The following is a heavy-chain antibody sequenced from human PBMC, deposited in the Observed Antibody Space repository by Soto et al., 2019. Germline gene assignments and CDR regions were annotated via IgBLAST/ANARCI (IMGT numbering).Heavy chain of an antibody. Sequence: RPAPGQGLEWMGWINPNSGGTNYAQKFQGRVTMTRDTSISTAYMELSRLRSDDTAVYYCATSHYDFWSGYFFDYWGQGTLVTAPQ. D-gene: IGHD3-3*01. CDR3: ATSHYDFWSGYFFDY. V-gene: IGHV1-2*02. CDR2: INPNSGGT. J-gene: IGHJ4*02.